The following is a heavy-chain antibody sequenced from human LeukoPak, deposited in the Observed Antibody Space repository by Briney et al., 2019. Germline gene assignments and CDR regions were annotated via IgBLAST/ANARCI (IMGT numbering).Heavy chain of an antibody. CDR3: VRDVDI. D-gene: IGHD5-24*01. J-gene: IGHJ4*02. CDR2: INRDGSEK. V-gene: IGHV3-7*01. CDR1: GFIFSNFW. Sequence: GGSLRLSCAGSGFIFSNFWMGWARQGPGKGLQWVASINRDGSEKHPVDSVKGRFTISRDNAKNSVYLQMTGLTVDDTAVYYCVRDVDIWGQGTLVTISS.